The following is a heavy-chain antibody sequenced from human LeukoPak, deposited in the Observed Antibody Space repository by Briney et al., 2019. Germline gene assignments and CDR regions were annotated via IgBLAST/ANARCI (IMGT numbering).Heavy chain of an antibody. J-gene: IGHJ5*02. CDR3: ARDPRDVLRFLEWEGWFDP. CDR2: INPSGGST. V-gene: IGHV1-46*01. Sequence: GASVKVSCKASGYTFTSYYMHWVRQAPGQGLEWMGIINPSGGSTSYAQKFQGRVTMTRDTSTSTVYMELSSLRSEDTAVYYCARDPRDVLRFLEWEGWFDPWGQGTLVTVSS. CDR1: GYTFTSYY. D-gene: IGHD3-3*01.